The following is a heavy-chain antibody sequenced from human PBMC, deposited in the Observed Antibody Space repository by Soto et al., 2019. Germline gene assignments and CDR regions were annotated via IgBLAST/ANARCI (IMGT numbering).Heavy chain of an antibody. CDR3: AKFLGLSNYINHRYGFDI. D-gene: IGHD4-4*01. Sequence: PGGSLRLSCAASGFTFNTFNNYAMSWVRQAPGKGLEWVSAITGSGGSTDYADHVKGRFTISRDNSQKTLFLQMNSLRAEDTAVYYCAKFLGLSNYINHRYGFDIWGQGTMVTVSS. CDR1: GFTFNTFNNYA. CDR2: ITGSGGST. J-gene: IGHJ3*02. V-gene: IGHV3-23*01.